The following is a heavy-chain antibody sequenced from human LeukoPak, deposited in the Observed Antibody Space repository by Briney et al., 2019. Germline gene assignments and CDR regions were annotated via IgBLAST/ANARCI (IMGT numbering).Heavy chain of an antibody. J-gene: IGHJ4*02. V-gene: IGHV1-18*04. CDR1: GYTFTSYG. Sequence: GASVKVSCKASGYTFTSYGMSWVRRAPGQALEWMGWISGYNGKTNYAQKFQGRVTMTTDTSTSTAYMELRSLRSDDTAVYYCARDPDGDYDFDYWGQGTLVTVSS. CDR3: ARDPDGDYDFDY. D-gene: IGHD4-17*01. CDR2: ISGYNGKT.